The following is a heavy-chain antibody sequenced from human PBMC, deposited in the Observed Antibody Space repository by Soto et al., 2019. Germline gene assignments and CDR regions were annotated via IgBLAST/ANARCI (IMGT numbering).Heavy chain of an antibody. CDR3: AKMVHGGYVSYFDS. CDR2: TSGSGDTT. D-gene: IGHD5-12*01. V-gene: IGHV3-23*01. Sequence: VGSLRLSCEASGFTFTSYAMSWVRQAPGKGLEWVSATSGSGDTTYYADSVKGRFTISRDNSEKRLYLQMNSLRAEDTAVYYCAKMVHGGYVSYFDSWGQGTLVTVSS. J-gene: IGHJ4*02. CDR1: GFTFTSYA.